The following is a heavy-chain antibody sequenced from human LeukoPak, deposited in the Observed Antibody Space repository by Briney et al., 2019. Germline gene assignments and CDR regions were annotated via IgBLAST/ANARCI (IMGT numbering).Heavy chain of an antibody. V-gene: IGHV3-9*01. CDR1: GFTFDDYA. D-gene: IGHD3-22*01. Sequence: GGSLRLSCAASGFTFDDYAMHWVRQAPGKGLEWVSGISWNSGSIGYADSVKGRFTISRDNAKNSLYLQMNSLRAEDTALYYCARGGSSGYPTWGQGTLVTVSS. CDR2: ISWNSGSI. CDR3: ARGGSSGYPT. J-gene: IGHJ5*02.